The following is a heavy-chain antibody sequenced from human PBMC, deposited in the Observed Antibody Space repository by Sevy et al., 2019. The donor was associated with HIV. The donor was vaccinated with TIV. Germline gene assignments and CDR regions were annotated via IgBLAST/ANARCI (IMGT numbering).Heavy chain of an antibody. CDR3: VRAIAADASL. CDR2: IKQDGSVK. J-gene: IGHJ4*02. D-gene: IGHD6-13*01. V-gene: IGHV3-7*01. CDR1: GFTLNSYW. Sequence: GGSLRLSCAASGFTLNSYWMSWVRQAPGKGLEWVANIKQDGSVKYYVDSVKGRFTISRDNARNLVYQQMSSLTADDTALYYCVRAIAADASLWGQGTLVTVSS.